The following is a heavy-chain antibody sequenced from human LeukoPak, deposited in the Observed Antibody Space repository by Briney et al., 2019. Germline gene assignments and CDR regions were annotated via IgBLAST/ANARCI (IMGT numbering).Heavy chain of an antibody. D-gene: IGHD5-24*01. CDR1: GGSISSGGYS. CDR3: ARVEMATISLDY. J-gene: IGHJ4*02. Sequence: SETLSLTCTVSGGSISSGGYSWSWIRQPPGKGLEWIGYIYHSGSTYYNPSLKSRVTISVDRSKNQFSLKLSSVTAADTAVYYCARVEMATISLDYWGQGTLVTVSS. V-gene: IGHV4-30-2*01. CDR2: IYHSGST.